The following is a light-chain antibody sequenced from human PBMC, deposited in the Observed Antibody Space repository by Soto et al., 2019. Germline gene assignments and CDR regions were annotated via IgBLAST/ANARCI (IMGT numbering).Light chain of an antibody. V-gene: IGLV2-23*01. CDR2: EGS. CDR3: CSYAGSSTYV. Sequence: QSALTQPASVSGSPGQSITISCTGTSSDVGSYNLVSWYQQHPGKAPQLMIYEGSKRPSGVSNRFSGSKSGNTASLTISGLQAEDEADYYCCSYAGSSTYVFGTGTTLTVL. J-gene: IGLJ1*01. CDR1: SSDVGSYNL.